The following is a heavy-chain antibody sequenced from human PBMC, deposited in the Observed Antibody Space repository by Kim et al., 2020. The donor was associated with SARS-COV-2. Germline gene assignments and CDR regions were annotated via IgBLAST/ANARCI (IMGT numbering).Heavy chain of an antibody. D-gene: IGHD5-12*01. V-gene: IGHV3-23*01. CDR2: ITGTGANT. CDR1: GFTFSSYA. J-gene: IGHJ5*02. Sequence: GGSLRLSCAASGFTFSSYAMSWVRQAPGKGLEWVSAITGTGANTFYADSVKGRFTISRVNSKNTLFLQMNSLSAEDTAIYYCVNHHTRDAYNYPGSWGQGTLVTVSS. CDR3: VNHHTRDAYNYPGS.